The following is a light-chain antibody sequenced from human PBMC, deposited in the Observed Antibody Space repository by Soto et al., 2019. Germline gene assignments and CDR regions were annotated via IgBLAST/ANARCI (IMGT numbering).Light chain of an antibody. CDR2: DVS. CDR3: CSHAGSYTYV. V-gene: IGLV2-11*01. Sequence: ALTQPRSVSGSPGQSVTISCTGTSSDVGGYNYVSWYQQHPGKAPKVMIYDVSKRPSGVPDRFSGSKSGNTASLTISGLQAEDEADYYCCSHAGSYTYVFGTGTKLTVL. CDR1: SSDVGGYNY. J-gene: IGLJ1*01.